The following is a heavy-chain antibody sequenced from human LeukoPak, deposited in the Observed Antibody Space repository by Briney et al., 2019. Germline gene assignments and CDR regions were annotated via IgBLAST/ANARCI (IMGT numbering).Heavy chain of an antibody. CDR2: ISYDGSNK. J-gene: IGHJ4*02. V-gene: IGHV3-30*04. Sequence: GRSLRLSCAASGFTFSSYAMHWVRQAPGKGLEWVAVISYDGSNKYYADSVKGRFTISRDNSKNTLYLQMNSLRAEDTAVYYCARDRYSMSSAFDYWGQGTLVTVSS. CDR1: GFTFSSYA. D-gene: IGHD6-6*01. CDR3: ARDRYSMSSAFDY.